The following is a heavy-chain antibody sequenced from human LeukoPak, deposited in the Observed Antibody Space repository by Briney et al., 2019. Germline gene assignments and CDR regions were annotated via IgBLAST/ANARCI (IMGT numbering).Heavy chain of an antibody. Sequence: GGSLRLSCTGSGVTFSSHWRSWVRQAPGRGLEWVADIKEGGSETYYPDSVKGRFTISRDNAKNSLYLQMNSLRADGTAVYYCARVFRPSLTVFIIRGAFDIWGQGTMVTVSS. D-gene: IGHD3-3*01. CDR2: IKEGGSET. CDR1: GVTFSSHW. J-gene: IGHJ3*02. CDR3: ARVFRPSLTVFIIRGAFDI. V-gene: IGHV3-7*01.